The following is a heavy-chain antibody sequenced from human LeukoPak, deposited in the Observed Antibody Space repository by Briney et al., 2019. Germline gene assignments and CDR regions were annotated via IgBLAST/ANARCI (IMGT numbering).Heavy chain of an antibody. Sequence: GGSLRLSCAASGFSFSSAWMYWVRQAPGKGLEWVACIKSKTDGETTDYAAPEKGRFTISRDDSKNMVYLQMNSLETEDTAVYYCAADDARLDSQPFDYWGQGTLVTVSS. CDR3: AADDARLDSQPFDY. J-gene: IGHJ4*02. CDR1: GFSFSSAW. CDR2: IKSKTDGETT. D-gene: IGHD3/OR15-3a*01. V-gene: IGHV3-15*07.